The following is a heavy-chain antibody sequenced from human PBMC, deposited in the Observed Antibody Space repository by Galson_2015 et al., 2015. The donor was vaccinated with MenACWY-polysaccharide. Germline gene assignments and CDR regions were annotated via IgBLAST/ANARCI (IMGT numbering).Heavy chain of an antibody. CDR1: GYTFTNSA. CDR3: ARAGITMPNSRDAFDI. Sequence: SVKVSCKAAGYTFTNSATNWVRQAPGQGLEWMGWINTNTGNPTYAQGFTGRFVFSLDTSVSTTYLQVSSLKAEDTAVYYCARAGITMPNSRDAFDIWGQGTLVTVSS. CDR2: INTNTGNP. J-gene: IGHJ3*02. V-gene: IGHV7-4-1*02. D-gene: IGHD3-10*01.